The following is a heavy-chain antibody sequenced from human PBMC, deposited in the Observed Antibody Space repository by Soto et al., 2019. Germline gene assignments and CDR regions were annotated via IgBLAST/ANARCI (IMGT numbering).Heavy chain of an antibody. V-gene: IGHV4-34*01. J-gene: IGHJ2*01. CDR2: INHSGST. Sequence: LSLTCAVYGGSFRRYYWSWIRQPPGKGLEWIGEINHSGSTNYNPSLKSRVTISVDTSKNQFSLKLSSVTAADTAVYYCARRDCSSTSCYTTSFWYFDLWGRGTLVTVSS. D-gene: IGHD2-2*02. CDR1: GGSFRRYY. CDR3: ARRDCSSTSCYTTSFWYFDL.